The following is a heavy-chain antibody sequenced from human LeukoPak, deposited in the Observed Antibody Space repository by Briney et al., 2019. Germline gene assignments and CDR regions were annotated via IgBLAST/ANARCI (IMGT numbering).Heavy chain of an antibody. J-gene: IGHJ4*02. CDR3: ARDRGYAGDS. D-gene: IGHD6-25*01. CDR1: GFTFSTYW. Sequence: GGSLRLSCAASGFTFSTYWMHWVRQAPGKGLVWVSRINSDGTSTYADSVKGRFTISSDNAKNTLYLQMNSLRAEDTAVYYCARDRGYAGDSWGQGTLVTVSS. V-gene: IGHV3-74*01. CDR2: INSDGTST.